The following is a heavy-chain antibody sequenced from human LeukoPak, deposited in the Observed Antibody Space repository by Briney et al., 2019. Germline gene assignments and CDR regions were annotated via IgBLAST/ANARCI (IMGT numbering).Heavy chain of an antibody. CDR2: ISYDGSNK. CDR1: GFTFSSYA. D-gene: IGHD6-19*01. V-gene: IGHV3-30*04. J-gene: IGHJ3*02. Sequence: GGSLRLSCAASGFTFSSYAMHWVREAPGKGLEWVAVISYDGSNKYYADSVKGRFTIARDNSKNTLYLQMNSLRAEDTAVYYCARDLPGAVADAFDIWGQGTMVTLPS. CDR3: ARDLPGAVADAFDI.